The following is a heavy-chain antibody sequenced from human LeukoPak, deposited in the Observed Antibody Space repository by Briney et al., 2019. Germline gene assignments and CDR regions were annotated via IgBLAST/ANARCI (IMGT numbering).Heavy chain of an antibody. CDR1: GFTFSSYS. CDR2: ISSSSSTI. CDR3: ARDSAGIAVAGDFDY. D-gene: IGHD6-19*01. J-gene: IGHJ4*02. V-gene: IGHV3-48*01. Sequence: GGSLRLSCAASGFTFSSYSMNWVCQAPGKGLEWVSYISSSSSTIYYADSVKGRFTISRDNAKNSLYLQMNSLRAEDTAVYYCARDSAGIAVAGDFDYWGQGTLVTVSS.